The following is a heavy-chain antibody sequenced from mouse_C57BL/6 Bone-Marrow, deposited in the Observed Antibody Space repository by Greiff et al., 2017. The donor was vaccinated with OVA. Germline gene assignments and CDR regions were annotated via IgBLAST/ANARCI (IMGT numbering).Heavy chain of an antibody. V-gene: IGHV5-6*01. CDR2: ISSGGSYT. CDR1: GFTFSSYG. J-gene: IGHJ3*01. Sequence: EVKLMESGGDLVKPGGSLKLSCAASGFTFSSYGMSWVRQTPDKRLEWVATISSGGSYTYYPDSVKGRFTISRANAKNTLYLQMSSLKSEDTAMYYCARQGLPWFAYWGQGTLVTVSA. D-gene: IGHD2-4*01. CDR3: ARQGLPWFAY.